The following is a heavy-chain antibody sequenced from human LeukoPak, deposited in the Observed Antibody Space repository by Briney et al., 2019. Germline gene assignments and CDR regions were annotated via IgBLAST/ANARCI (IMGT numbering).Heavy chain of an antibody. CDR2: ISDYNGNT. CDR1: GYTFTSYG. D-gene: IGHD6-13*01. J-gene: IGHJ4*02. CDR3: ARSRYGYGSSWYDY. V-gene: IGHV1-18*01. Sequence: GASVKVSCKASGYTFTSYGISWVRQAPGQGLEWMGWISDYNGNTNYAQKLQGRVTMTTDTSTSTAYMELRSLRSDDTAVYYCARSRYGYGSSWYDYWGQGTLVTVSS.